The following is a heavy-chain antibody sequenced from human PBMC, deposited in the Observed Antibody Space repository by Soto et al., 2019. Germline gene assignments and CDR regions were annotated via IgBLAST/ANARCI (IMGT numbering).Heavy chain of an antibody. D-gene: IGHD3-9*01. J-gene: IGHJ4*02. CDR2: MNPNSGNT. CDR1: GYTFTSYD. Sequence: ASVKVSCKASGYTFTSYDINWVRQATGQGLEWMGWMNPNSGNTGYAQKFQGRVTMTRNTSISTAYMELSRLRSEDTGVDYCARERTYFGDYWGQGTLVTVSS. CDR3: ARERTYFGDY. V-gene: IGHV1-8*01.